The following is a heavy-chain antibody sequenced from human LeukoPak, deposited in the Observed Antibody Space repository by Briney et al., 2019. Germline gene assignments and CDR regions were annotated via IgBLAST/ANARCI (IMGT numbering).Heavy chain of an antibody. Sequence: ASVKVSCKASGYTFTSYAMHWVRQAPGQRLEWMGWINAGNGNTKYSQKFQGRVTITRDTSASTAYMELNSLRAEDTAVYYCARVQNGLDPHRGPDYYFDYWGQGTLVTVSS. CDR2: INAGNGNT. CDR1: GYTFTSYA. V-gene: IGHV1-3*01. CDR3: ARVQNGLDPHRGPDYYFDY. J-gene: IGHJ4*02. D-gene: IGHD3-10*01.